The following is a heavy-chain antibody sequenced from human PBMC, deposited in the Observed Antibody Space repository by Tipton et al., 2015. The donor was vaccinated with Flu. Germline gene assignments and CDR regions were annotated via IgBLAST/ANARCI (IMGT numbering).Heavy chain of an antibody. J-gene: IGHJ4*02. CDR1: GFTFSSYA. V-gene: IGHV3-64*01. D-gene: IGHD3-22*01. CDR3: ARGLKYFDSSGTMFDY. Sequence: SLRLSCAASGFTFSSYAMHWVRQAPGKGLEYVSAISSNGGRTYYANSVKGRFTISRDNSKNTLSLHMGSRRAEDMAVYYCARGLKYFDSSGTMFDYWGQGTLVTVSS. CDR2: ISSNGGRT.